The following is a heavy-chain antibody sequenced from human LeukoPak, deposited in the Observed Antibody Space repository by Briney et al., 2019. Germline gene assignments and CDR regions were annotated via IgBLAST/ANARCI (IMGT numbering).Heavy chain of an antibody. Sequence: SETLSLTCTVSGDSISSGSYYWSWIRQPAGKGLEWIGRIYTSGSTNYNPSLKSRVTISVDTSKNQFSLKLSSVTAADTAVYYCARTGGYSYVLDYWGQGTLVTVSS. CDR3: ARTGGYSYVLDY. CDR2: IYTSGST. CDR1: GDSISSGSYY. V-gene: IGHV4-61*02. D-gene: IGHD5-18*01. J-gene: IGHJ4*02.